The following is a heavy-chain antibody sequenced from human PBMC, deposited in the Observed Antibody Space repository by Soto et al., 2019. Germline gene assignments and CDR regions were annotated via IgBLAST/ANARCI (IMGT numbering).Heavy chain of an antibody. CDR3: ARLFSIAARPGYFDY. J-gene: IGHJ4*02. D-gene: IGHD6-6*01. CDR2: IYYSGST. Sequence: SETLSLTCTVSGGSISSSSYYWGWIRQPPGKGLEWIGSIYYSGSTYYNPSLKSRVTISVDTSKNQFSLKLSSVTAADTAVYYCARLFSIAARPGYFDYWGQGTLVTVSS. CDR1: GGSISSSSYY. V-gene: IGHV4-39*01.